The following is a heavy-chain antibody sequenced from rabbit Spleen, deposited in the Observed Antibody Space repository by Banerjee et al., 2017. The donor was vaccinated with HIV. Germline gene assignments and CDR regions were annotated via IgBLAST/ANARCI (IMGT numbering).Heavy chain of an antibody. Sequence: QSLEESGGDLVKPGASLTLTCKASGFDFTSTYYMCWVRQAPGKGLELIACIDISSVSTDYASWVNGRFTISKTSSTTVDLKMTSLTAADTATYFCARGSATMTMVITGYYFNLWGQGTLVTVS. CDR1: GFDFTSTYY. CDR3: ARGSATMTMVITGYYFNL. J-gene: IGHJ4*01. D-gene: IGHD2-1*01. V-gene: IGHV1S40*01. CDR2: IDISSVST.